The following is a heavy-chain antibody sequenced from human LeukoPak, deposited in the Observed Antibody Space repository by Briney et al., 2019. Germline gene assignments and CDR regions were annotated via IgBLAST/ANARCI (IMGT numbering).Heavy chain of an antibody. V-gene: IGHV1-2*02. CDR3: ARAPGEWELPDFDY. J-gene: IGHJ4*02. CDR1: GYTFTGYY. D-gene: IGHD1-26*01. CDR2: INPNSGGT. Sequence: ASVKVSCKASGYTFTGYYMHWVRQAPGQGLEWMGWINPNSGGTKYAQKFQGRVTMTSDTSISTAYMELSRLRSDDTAVYYCARAPGEWELPDFDYWGQGTLVTVSS.